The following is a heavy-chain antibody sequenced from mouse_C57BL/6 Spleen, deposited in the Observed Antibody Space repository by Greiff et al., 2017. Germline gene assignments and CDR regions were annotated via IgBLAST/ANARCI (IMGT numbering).Heavy chain of an antibody. CDR3: ARDYDYDVAWFAY. V-gene: IGHV5-17*01. J-gene: IGHJ3*01. CDR1: GFTFSDYG. D-gene: IGHD2-4*01. CDR2: ISSGSSTI. Sequence: EVQLVESGGGLVKPGGSLKLSCAASGFTFSDYGMHWVRQAPVKGLEWVAYISSGSSTIYYAETVKGRFTFSSDNAKNTLFMQMTSLRSEDTAMYYCARDYDYDVAWFAYWGQGTLVTVSA.